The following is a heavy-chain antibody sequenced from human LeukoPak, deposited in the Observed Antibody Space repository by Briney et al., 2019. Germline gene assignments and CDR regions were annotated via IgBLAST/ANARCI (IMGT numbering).Heavy chain of an antibody. CDR3: ARDSGFVGAFDI. J-gene: IGHJ3*02. D-gene: IGHD1-26*01. V-gene: IGHV4-39*07. CDR1: GGSISSSSYY. Sequence: PSETLSLTCTVSGGSISSSSYYWGWISQPPGKGLEWIGSIYYSGSTYYNPSLKSRVTISVDTSKNQFSLKLSSVTAADTAVYYCARDSGFVGAFDIWGQGTMVTVSS. CDR2: IYYSGST.